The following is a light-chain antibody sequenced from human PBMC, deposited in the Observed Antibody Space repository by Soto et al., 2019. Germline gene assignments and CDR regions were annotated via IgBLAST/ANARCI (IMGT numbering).Light chain of an antibody. V-gene: IGKV1-5*01. CDR3: HQYNSYSPT. CDR2: DAS. J-gene: IGKJ1*01. Sequence: DIQMTQSPSTLSASVGDRVTITCRASQSISSWLAWYQQKPGKAPKLLIYDASSLESGVPSRFSGSGSGTAFTLTISSLQPDDFATYYCHQYNSYSPTFGQGTKVEIQ. CDR1: QSISSW.